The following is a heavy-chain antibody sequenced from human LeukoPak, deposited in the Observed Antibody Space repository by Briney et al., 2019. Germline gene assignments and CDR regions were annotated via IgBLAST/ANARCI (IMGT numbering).Heavy chain of an antibody. CDR1: GGTFSSYA. J-gene: IGHJ6*03. V-gene: IGHV1-69*01. Sequence: SVKVSCKASGGTFSSYAISWVRQAPGQGLEWMGGIIPIFGTANYAQKFQGRVTITADESTSAAYMELSSLRSEDTAVYYCARSLAIFGVVIKTYYMDVWGKGTTVTVSS. D-gene: IGHD3-3*01. CDR2: IIPIFGTA. CDR3: ARSLAIFGVVIKTYYMDV.